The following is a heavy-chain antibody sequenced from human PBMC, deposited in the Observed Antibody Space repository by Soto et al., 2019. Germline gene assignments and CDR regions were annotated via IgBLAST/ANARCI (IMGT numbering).Heavy chain of an antibody. CDR2: ISYDGSNK. Sequence: QVQLVESGGGVVQPGRSPRLSCAASGFTFSSYGMHWVRQAPGKGLEWVAVISYDGSNKYYADSVKGRFTISRDNSKNTLYLQMNSLRAEDTAVYYCAKDASGLAVADLLPWFDPWGQGTLVTVSS. V-gene: IGHV3-30*18. D-gene: IGHD6-19*01. CDR3: AKDASGLAVADLLPWFDP. CDR1: GFTFSSYG. J-gene: IGHJ5*02.